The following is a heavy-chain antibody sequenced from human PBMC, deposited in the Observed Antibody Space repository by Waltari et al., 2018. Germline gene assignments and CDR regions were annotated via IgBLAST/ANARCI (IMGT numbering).Heavy chain of an antibody. CDR3: ARAPYYYDSSGYSYYFDY. V-gene: IGHV4-30-2*01. J-gene: IGHJ4*02. CDR1: GGSISSGGYS. Sequence: QLQLQESGSGLVKPSQTLSLTCAVSGGSISSGGYSWSWIRQPPGKGLEWIGYIYHSGSTYSNPSLKSRVTISVDRSKNQFSLKLSSVTAADTAVYYCARAPYYYDSSGYSYYFDYWGQGTLVTVSS. CDR2: IYHSGST. D-gene: IGHD3-22*01.